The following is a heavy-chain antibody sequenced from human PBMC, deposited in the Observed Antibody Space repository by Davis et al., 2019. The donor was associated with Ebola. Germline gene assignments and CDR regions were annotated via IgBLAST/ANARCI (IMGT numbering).Heavy chain of an antibody. CDR1: GFPFSRCA. CDR3: ARELHTGGVVFDS. Sequence: GSLKISCASSGFPFSRCAMSCVRQALGKGLGWVPAISGSGGSTYYADSVKGRFTISRDNSKSTMFLQMNGLRAEDTAVYYCARELHTGGVVFDSWGQGTLVSVSS. V-gene: IGHV3-23*01. CDR2: ISGSGGST. J-gene: IGHJ4*02. D-gene: IGHD2-8*02.